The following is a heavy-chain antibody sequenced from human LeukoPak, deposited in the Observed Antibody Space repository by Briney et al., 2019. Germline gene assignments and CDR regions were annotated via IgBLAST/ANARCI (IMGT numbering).Heavy chain of an antibody. CDR3: ARDNWESSDY. CDR2: IKQDGSEK. Sequence: GGSLRLSCAASGFTFRNYWMSWVRQAPGKGLEWVGNIKQDGSEKYYVDSVKGRFSISRDNAKNSLYRQMNSLRAEDTAVYYCARDNWESSDYWGQGTLVTVSS. D-gene: IGHD7-27*01. J-gene: IGHJ4*02. CDR1: GFTFRNYW. V-gene: IGHV3-7*04.